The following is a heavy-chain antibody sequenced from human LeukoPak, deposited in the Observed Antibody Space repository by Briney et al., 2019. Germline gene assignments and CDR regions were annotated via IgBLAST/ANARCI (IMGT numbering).Heavy chain of an antibody. J-gene: IGHJ4*02. CDR1: GGSISSSSYY. CDR2: ISGSGGST. V-gene: IGHV3-23*01. CDR3: AKDVDTAMVSFDY. Sequence: PSETLSLTCTVSGGSISSSSYYWGWIRQPPGKGLEWVSAISGSGGSTYYADSVKGRFTISRDNSKNTLYLQMNSLRAEDTAVYYCAKDVDTAMVSFDYWGQGTLVTVSS. D-gene: IGHD5-18*01.